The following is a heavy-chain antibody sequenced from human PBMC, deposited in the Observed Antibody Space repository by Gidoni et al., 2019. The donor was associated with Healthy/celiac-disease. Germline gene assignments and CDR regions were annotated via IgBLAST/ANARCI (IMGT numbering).Heavy chain of an antibody. Sequence: QVQLVQSGAEVKKPGSSVQVSCKAAGGTFSSSAISWVRPAPRQGLEWMGGIFPIVGTATNAHKCQGRVTMTADKSTSTAYMELSSLRSEDTAVDDGASSHSPGEDGGHDYGMDVWGKGTTVTGSS. CDR2: IFPIVGTA. D-gene: IGHD4-17*01. CDR3: ASSHSPGEDGGHDYGMDV. J-gene: IGHJ6*04. CDR1: GGTFSSSA. V-gene: IGHV1-69*06.